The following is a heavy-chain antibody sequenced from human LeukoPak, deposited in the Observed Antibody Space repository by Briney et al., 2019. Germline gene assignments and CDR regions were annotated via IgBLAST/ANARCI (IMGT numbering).Heavy chain of an antibody. J-gene: IGHJ3*02. Sequence: SETLSLTCAVYGGAFSGYYWSWIRQPPGKGLEWIGEINHSGSTNYNPSLKSRVTISVDTSKNQFSLKLSSVTAADTAVYYCARVPTWDIAPAALRFGYAFDIWGQGTMVTVSS. CDR3: ARVPTWDIAPAALRFGYAFDI. V-gene: IGHV4-34*01. CDR1: GGAFSGYY. CDR2: INHSGST. D-gene: IGHD2-2*01.